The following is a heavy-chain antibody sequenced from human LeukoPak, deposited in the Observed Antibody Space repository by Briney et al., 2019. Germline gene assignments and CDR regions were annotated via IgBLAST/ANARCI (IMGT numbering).Heavy chain of an antibody. V-gene: IGHV3-30-3*01. D-gene: IGHD4-17*01. CDR1: GFTFSNYA. CDR3: ARDGGLRGARDNTVTTSYYYYGMDV. J-gene: IGHJ6*02. Sequence: GGSLRLSCAASGFTFSNYAMHWIRQAPGKGLEWVAVISYDGSIKYYADSLKGRFTISRDNAKNSLYLQMNSLRAEDTAVYYCARDGGLRGARDNTVTTSYYYYGMDVWGQGTTVTVSS. CDR2: ISYDGSIK.